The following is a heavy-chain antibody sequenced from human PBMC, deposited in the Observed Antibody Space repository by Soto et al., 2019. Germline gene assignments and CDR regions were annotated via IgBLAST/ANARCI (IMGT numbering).Heavy chain of an antibody. CDR3: ARQVPGGGLYSSSSGHLDY. D-gene: IGHD6-6*01. V-gene: IGHV1-18*01. Sequence: ASVKVSCKASGYTFTSYGISWVRQAPGQGLEWMGWISAYNGNTNYAQKLQGRVTMTTDTSTSTAYMELRSLRSDDTAVYYCARQVPGGGLYSSSSGHLDYWGQGTLVTVSS. CDR1: GYTFTSYG. CDR2: ISAYNGNT. J-gene: IGHJ4*02.